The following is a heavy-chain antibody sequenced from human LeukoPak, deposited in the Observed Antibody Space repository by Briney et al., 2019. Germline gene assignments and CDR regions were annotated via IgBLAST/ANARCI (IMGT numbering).Heavy chain of an antibody. V-gene: IGHV1-18*04. CDR1: GYTFTAYY. J-gene: IGHJ4*02. CDR2: ISAYNGNT. Sequence: ASVKVSCKASGYTFTAYYMHWVRQAPGQRLEWMGWISAYNGNTNYAQKLQGRVTMTTDTSTSTAYMELRSLRSDDTAVYYCAREAPSSSWSDYWGQGTLVTVSS. D-gene: IGHD6-13*01. CDR3: AREAPSSSWSDY.